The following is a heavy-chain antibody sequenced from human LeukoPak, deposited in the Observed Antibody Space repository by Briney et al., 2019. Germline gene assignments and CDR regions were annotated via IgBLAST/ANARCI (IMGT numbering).Heavy chain of an antibody. CDR3: ARDQSIAVAGILADYYYYGMDV. CDR2: ISYDGSNK. J-gene: IGHJ6*02. D-gene: IGHD6-19*01. CDR1: GFTFSSYA. Sequence: GGSLRLSCAASGFTFSSYAMHSVRQAPGKGLERVAVISYDGSNKYYADSVKGRFTISRDNSKNTLYLQMNSLRAEDTAVYYCARDQSIAVAGILADYYYYGMDVWGQGTTVTVSS. V-gene: IGHV3-30*04.